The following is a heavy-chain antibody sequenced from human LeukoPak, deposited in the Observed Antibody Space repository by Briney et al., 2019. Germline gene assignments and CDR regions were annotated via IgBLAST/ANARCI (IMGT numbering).Heavy chain of an antibody. Sequence: GGSLRLSCAASGFTFSSYSMNWVRQAPGKGLEWVSAISGSGGTTYYADSVKGRFTISRDNSKNTLYLQINSLRAEDTAVYYCAKDHLPGIVVADRDYWGQGTLVTVSS. J-gene: IGHJ4*02. CDR2: ISGSGGTT. D-gene: IGHD6-19*01. CDR1: GFTFSSYS. V-gene: IGHV3-23*01. CDR3: AKDHLPGIVVADRDY.